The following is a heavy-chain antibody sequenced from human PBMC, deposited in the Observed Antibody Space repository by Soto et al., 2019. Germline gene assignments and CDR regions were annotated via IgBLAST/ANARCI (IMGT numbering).Heavy chain of an antibody. V-gene: IGHV4-39*01. CDR2: IYYSGST. CDR1: GGSISSSSYY. J-gene: IGHJ4*02. D-gene: IGHD3-3*01. Sequence: PSETLSLTCTVSGGSISSSSYYWGWIRQPPGKGLEWIGSIYYSGSTYYNPSLKSRVTISVDTSKNQFSLKLSSVTAADTAVYYCXRLGSIFGVVTNDYWGQGTLVTVSS. CDR3: XRLGSIFGVVTNDY.